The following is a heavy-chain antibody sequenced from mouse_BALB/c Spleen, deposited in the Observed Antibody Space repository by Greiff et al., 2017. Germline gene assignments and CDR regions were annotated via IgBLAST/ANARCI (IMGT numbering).Heavy chain of an antibody. D-gene: IGHD1-1*01. V-gene: IGHV1-63*02. J-gene: IGHJ3*01. CDR3: ARSHYYGSSYG. CDR2: IYPGGGYT. Sequence: QVQLKESGAELVRPGTSVKMSCKAAGYTFTNYWIGWVKQRPGHGLEWIGDIYPGGGYTNYNEKFKGKATLTADTSSNTAYLQLSSLTSEDTAVYYCARSHYYGSSYGWGQGTLVTVSA. CDR1: GYTFTNYW.